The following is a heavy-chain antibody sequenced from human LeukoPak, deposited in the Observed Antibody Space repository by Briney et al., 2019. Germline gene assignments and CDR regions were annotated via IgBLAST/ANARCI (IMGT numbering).Heavy chain of an antibody. J-gene: IGHJ4*02. V-gene: IGHV4-4*07. D-gene: IGHD6-19*01. CDR3: ARGSSRWYTGPSTELDY. CDR2: IYSSGST. CDR1: GGSISNYY. Sequence: SETLSLTCTVSGGSISNYYWSWIRQPAGKGLEWIGRIYSSGSTNYNPSLKSRVTMSVDTSKNQFSLNLFSVTAADTAVYYCARGSSRWYTGPSTELDYWGQGTLVTVSS.